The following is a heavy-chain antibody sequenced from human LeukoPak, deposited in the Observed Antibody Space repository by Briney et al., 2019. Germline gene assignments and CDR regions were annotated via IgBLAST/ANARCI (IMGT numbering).Heavy chain of an antibody. CDR2: IIPIFGTA. J-gene: IGHJ4*02. CDR1: GGTFSSYA. V-gene: IGHV1-69*13. CDR3: ARGSIVATGSSDY. Sequence: ASVKVSCTASGGTFSSYAISWVRQAPGQGLEWMGGIIPIFGTANYAQKFQGRVTITADESTSTAYMELSSLRSEDTAVYYCARGSIVATGSSDYWGQGTLVTVSS. D-gene: IGHD5-12*01.